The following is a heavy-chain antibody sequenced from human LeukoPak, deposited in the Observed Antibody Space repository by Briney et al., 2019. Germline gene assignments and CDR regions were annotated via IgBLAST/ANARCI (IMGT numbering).Heavy chain of an antibody. V-gene: IGHV1-69*05. J-gene: IGHJ3*02. CDR2: IIPIFGTA. CDR3: ARCCSTRKRVDAFDI. Sequence: ASVKVSCXASGGTFSSYAISWVRQAPGQGLGWMGGIIPIFGTANYAQKFQGRVTITTDESTSTAYMELSSLRSEDTAVYYCARCCSTRKRVDAFDIWGQGTMVTVSS. D-gene: IGHD2-2*02. CDR1: GGTFSSYA.